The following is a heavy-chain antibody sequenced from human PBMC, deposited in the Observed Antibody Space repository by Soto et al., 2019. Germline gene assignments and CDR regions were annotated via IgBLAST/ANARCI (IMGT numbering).Heavy chain of an antibody. Sequence: GGSLRLSCAASGFTFSSYALSWVRQAPGKGQEWVSALSGSGGGTSYADSVKGRFTTSRDNSKNTLNLQLNSLRAEDTAVYYCAKNGPVAGTGHPEEYYYGMDGWGQGTTVTVPS. CDR2: LSGSGGGT. CDR3: AKNGPVAGTGHPEEYYYGMDG. D-gene: IGHD6-19*01. CDR1: GFTFSSYA. V-gene: IGHV3-23*01. J-gene: IGHJ6*02.